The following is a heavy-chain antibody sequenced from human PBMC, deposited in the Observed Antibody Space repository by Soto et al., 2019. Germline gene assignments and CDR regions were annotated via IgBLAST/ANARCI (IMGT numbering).Heavy chain of an antibody. CDR2: ISPKSNYR. CDR3: VRGGGGGQFDS. V-gene: IGHV3-11*06. Sequence: QIQLVESGGGLVKPGGALRLSCEASGFTFSDFYMSWIRQAPGKGLEWLSYISPKSNYREYAESVKGRHTISRDNAKNSLSLQMNSLRVEDTAVYYCVRGGGGGQFDSCGQGTLVTVSS. D-gene: IGHD2-21*01. CDR1: GFTFSDFY. J-gene: IGHJ4*02.